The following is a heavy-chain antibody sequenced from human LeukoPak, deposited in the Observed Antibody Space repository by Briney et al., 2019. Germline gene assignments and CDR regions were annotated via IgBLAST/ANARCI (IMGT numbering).Heavy chain of an antibody. CDR1: GGTFSSYA. V-gene: IGHV1-69*05. J-gene: IGHJ6*03. D-gene: IGHD3-22*01. CDR2: IIPIFGTA. Sequence: GASVRVSCKGSGGTFSSYAISWVRQAPGQGLEWMGGIIPIFGTANYAQKFQGRVTITTDESTSTAYMELSSLRSEDTAVYYCARGVYDSSGYYYPGGYYYYYMDVWGKGTTVTVSS. CDR3: ARGVYDSSGYYYPGGYYYYYMDV.